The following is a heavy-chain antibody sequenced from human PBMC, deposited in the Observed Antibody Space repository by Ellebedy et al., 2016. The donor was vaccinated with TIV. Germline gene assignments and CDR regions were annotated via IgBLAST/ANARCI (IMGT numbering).Heavy chain of an antibody. J-gene: IGHJ4*02. CDR2: ISYDGSNK. CDR1: GFAFNSCA. D-gene: IGHD6-19*01. Sequence: GESLKISCAASGFAFNSCAMHWVRQAPGKGLEWVAVISYDGSNKYYADSVKGRFTISRDNSKNTLFLQMTSLRAEDTAVYYCASSLYTSAWYEDTDWGQGTLVTVSS. V-gene: IGHV3-30*04. CDR3: ASSLYTSAWYEDTD.